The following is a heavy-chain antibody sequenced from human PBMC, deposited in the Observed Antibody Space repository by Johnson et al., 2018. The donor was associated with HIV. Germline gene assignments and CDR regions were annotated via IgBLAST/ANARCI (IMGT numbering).Heavy chain of an antibody. CDR2: IYSGGNT. CDR3: VRENDLVPVAGTI. J-gene: IGHJ3*02. Sequence: VQVVEFGGGLVQPGGSLRLSCAASGFTVSSNYMSWVRQSPGKGLEWVSVIYSGGNTYYADSVTGRFTISRDNSRNTLYLKMNSLRVEDTAVYYCVRENDLVPVAGTIWGQGTMVTVSS. CDR1: GFTVSSNY. D-gene: IGHD6-19*01. V-gene: IGHV3-66*02.